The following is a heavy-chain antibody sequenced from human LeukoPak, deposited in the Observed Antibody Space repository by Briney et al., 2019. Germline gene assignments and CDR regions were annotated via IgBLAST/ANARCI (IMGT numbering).Heavy chain of an antibody. CDR3: TTDYIVGAILFDS. D-gene: IGHD1-26*01. CDR1: GFTFSNAW. Sequence: GGSLRLSCAASGFTFSNAWMSWVRQAPGKGLEWVGRIKSKTDGGTTDYAAPVKGRFTISRDDSKNTLYLQMNSLKTEDTAVYYCTTDYIVGAILFDSWGQGTLVTVSS. CDR2: IKSKTDGGTT. J-gene: IGHJ4*02. V-gene: IGHV3-15*01.